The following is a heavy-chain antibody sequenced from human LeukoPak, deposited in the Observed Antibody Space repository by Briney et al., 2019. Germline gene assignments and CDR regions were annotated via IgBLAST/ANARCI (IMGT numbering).Heavy chain of an antibody. CDR1: GYTFTAYY. Sequence: AASVKVSCKASGYTFTAYYMHWVRQAPGQGLEWMGRINPNSGDTIYAQNFRGRVTVTRDTSISTAYMELSRLRSDDTAVYYCACWGGGNQGHWGQGTLVTVSS. CDR3: ACWGGGNQGH. V-gene: IGHV1-2*06. D-gene: IGHD4-23*01. J-gene: IGHJ4*02. CDR2: INPNSGDT.